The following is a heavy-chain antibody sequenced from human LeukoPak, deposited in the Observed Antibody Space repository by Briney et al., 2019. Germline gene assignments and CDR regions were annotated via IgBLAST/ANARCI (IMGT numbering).Heavy chain of an antibody. CDR2: INPSGGST. V-gene: IGHV1-46*03. Sequence: ASVKVSCKASGYTFTSYYMHWVRQAPGQGLEWMGIINPSGGSTSYAQKFQGRVTMTRDTPTSTVYMELSSLRSQDTAVYYCARARHPESMVRGVNWFDPWGEGTLVTVSS. J-gene: IGHJ5*02. D-gene: IGHD3-10*01. CDR3: ARARHPESMVRGVNWFDP. CDR1: GYTFTSYY.